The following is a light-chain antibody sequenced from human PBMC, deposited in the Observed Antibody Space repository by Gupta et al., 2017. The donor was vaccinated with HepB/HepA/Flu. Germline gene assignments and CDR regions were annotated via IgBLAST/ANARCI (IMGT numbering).Light chain of an antibody. J-gene: IGLJ2*01. V-gene: IGLV2-23*02. Sequence: QSALTQHASVSGSPGQSITITCTGTSSDVGTYNLVSWYQQHPGKAPKLMIYEVNKWPSGFSNRFSGSKSGNTASLTISGLQAEDEADYYCCSYAGGSTVVFGGGTKLTVL. CDR3: CSYAGGSTVV. CDR2: EVN. CDR1: SSDVGTYNL.